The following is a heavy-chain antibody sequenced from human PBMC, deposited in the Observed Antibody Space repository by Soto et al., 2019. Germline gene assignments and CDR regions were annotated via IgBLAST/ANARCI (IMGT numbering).Heavy chain of an antibody. D-gene: IGHD3-22*01. Sequence: GASVKVSCKASGYTFTGYYMHWVRQAPGQGLEWMGWINPNSGGTNYAQKFQGRVTMTRDTSISTAYMELSRLRSDDTAVYYCARESRTYYYDISGLSFDYWGQGTLVTVSS. V-gene: IGHV1-2*02. CDR2: INPNSGGT. CDR3: ARESRTYYYDISGLSFDY. CDR1: GYTFTGYY. J-gene: IGHJ4*02.